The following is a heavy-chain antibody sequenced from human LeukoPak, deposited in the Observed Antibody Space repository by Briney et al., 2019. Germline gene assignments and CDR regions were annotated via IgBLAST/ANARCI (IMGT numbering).Heavy chain of an antibody. Sequence: SETLSLTCTVSGGSISSYYWSWIRQPPGKGLEWIRYIYYSGSTNYNPSLKSRVTISVDTSKNQFPLKLSSVTAAGTAVYYCARLCSGSQRNDYWGQGTLVSVSS. V-gene: IGHV4-59*08. J-gene: IGHJ4*02. D-gene: IGHD1-26*01. CDR1: GGSISSYY. CDR2: IYYSGST. CDR3: ARLCSGSQRNDY.